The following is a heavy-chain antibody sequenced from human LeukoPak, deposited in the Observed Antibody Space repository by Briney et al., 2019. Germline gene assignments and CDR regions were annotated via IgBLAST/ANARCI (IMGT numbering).Heavy chain of an antibody. Sequence: PGGSLRLSCAASGFTFSSYSMNWVRQAPGKGLEWVSSISSSSSYIYYADSVKGRFTISRDNAKNSLYLQMNSLRAEDTAVYYCARDLTYYDMLTGYPHYGMDVWGQGTTVTVSS. J-gene: IGHJ6*02. D-gene: IGHD3-9*01. CDR2: ISSSSSYI. V-gene: IGHV3-21*01. CDR3: ARDLTYYDMLTGYPHYGMDV. CDR1: GFTFSSYS.